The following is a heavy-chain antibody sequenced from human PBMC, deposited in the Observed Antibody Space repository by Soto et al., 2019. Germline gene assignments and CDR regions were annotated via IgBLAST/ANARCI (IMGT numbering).Heavy chain of an antibody. Sequence: QVQLVQSGAAVRKPGSSVKVSCKASGGTFTKYAITWVRQAPRQGLEWMGGIVRLPGTTNYVQKFRGRVTISADESTSTAYLELSSLRSEDTAVYYCASGVGGLGGSSGWPDYAFDVWGQGTMVIVSS. V-gene: IGHV1-69*01. D-gene: IGHD6-19*01. CDR2: IVRLPGTT. CDR3: ASGVGGLGGSSGWPDYAFDV. J-gene: IGHJ3*01. CDR1: GGTFTKYA.